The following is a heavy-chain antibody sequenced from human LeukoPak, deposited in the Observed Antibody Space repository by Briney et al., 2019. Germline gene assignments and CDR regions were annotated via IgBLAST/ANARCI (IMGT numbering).Heavy chain of an antibody. D-gene: IGHD3-3*01. CDR1: GYTFTSYG. CDR2: ISAYNGNT. J-gene: IGHJ4*02. Sequence: GASVKVSCKASGYTFTSYGISWVRQAPGQGLEWMGWISAYNGNTNYAQKLQGRVTMTTDTSTSTAYMGLRSLRSDDTAVYYCARPNVDYDFWSGYSRGYFDYWGQGTLVTVSS. CDR3: ARPNVDYDFWSGYSRGYFDY. V-gene: IGHV1-18*01.